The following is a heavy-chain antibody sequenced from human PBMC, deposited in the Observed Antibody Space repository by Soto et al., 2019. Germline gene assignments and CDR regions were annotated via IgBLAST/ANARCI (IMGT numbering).Heavy chain of an antibody. J-gene: IGHJ5*02. D-gene: IGHD6-19*01. CDR1: GYTFSSYG. CDR3: ARVYSVAGNNWFDP. V-gene: IGHV1-18*01. Sequence: QVHLVQSGAEVKKPGASVKVSCKASGYTFSSYGISWVRQAAGQGLEWMGWINAYNVNTNYAQNLQGRVTMTTDTSTNTAYMELRSLRSDDTAVYYCARVYSVAGNNWFDPWGQGILVTVSS. CDR2: INAYNVNT.